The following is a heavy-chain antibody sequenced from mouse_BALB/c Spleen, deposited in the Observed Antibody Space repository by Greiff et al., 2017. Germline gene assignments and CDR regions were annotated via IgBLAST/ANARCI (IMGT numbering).Heavy chain of an antibody. D-gene: IGHD1-2*01. CDR1: GYTFTSYW. Sequence: VHLVESGAELAKPGASVKMSCKASGYTFTSYWMHWVKQRPGQGLEWIGYINPSTGYTEYNQKFKDKATLTADKSSSTAYMQLSSLTSEDSAVYYCARSDYGYPFDYWGQGTTLTVSS. CDR3: ARSDYGYPFDY. V-gene: IGHV1-7*01. CDR2: INPSTGYT. J-gene: IGHJ2*01.